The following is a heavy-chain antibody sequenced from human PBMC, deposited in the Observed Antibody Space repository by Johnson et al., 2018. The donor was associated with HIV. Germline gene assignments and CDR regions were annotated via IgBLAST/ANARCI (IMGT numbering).Heavy chain of an antibody. V-gene: IGHV3-11*04. Sequence: QVQLVESGGGLVQPGRSLRLSCAASGFTFSDYYMTWIRQAPGKGLECVSYISSSGSTIYYADSVKGRLTISRDNAKNSLYLQMNSLRAEDTAVYYCARDRGGGSYHDAFDIWGQGTMVTVSS. D-gene: IGHD1-26*01. CDR3: ARDRGGGSYHDAFDI. J-gene: IGHJ3*02. CDR2: ISSSGSTI. CDR1: GFTFSDYY.